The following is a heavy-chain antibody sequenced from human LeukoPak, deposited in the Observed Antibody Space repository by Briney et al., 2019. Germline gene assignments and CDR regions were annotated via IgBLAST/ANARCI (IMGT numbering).Heavy chain of an antibody. J-gene: IGHJ4*02. CDR1: EFTFSSYE. D-gene: IGHD6-19*01. Sequence: GGSLRLSCAASEFTFSSYEMNWVRQAPGKGLEWVSYISSSGSTKYYADSAKGRFTISRDNAKNSLYLQMNSPRVEDTALYYCARGPHPYTSGWYHFDYWGQGTLVTVSS. CDR2: ISSSGSTK. CDR3: ARGPHPYTSGWYHFDY. V-gene: IGHV3-48*03.